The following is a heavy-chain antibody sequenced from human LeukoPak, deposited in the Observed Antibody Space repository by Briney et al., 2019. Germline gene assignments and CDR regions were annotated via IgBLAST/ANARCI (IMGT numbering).Heavy chain of an antibody. CDR1: AGSISIYY. Sequence: SETLSLTCTVSAGSISIYYWSWIQRPPGKGLEWIGSIYYTGSTNYNPSLESRVTMSVDTSKNQFSLKLSSLTAADTAVYFCARGPHYYSYYGLDVWGQGTTVTVSS. V-gene: IGHV4-59*01. CDR2: IYYTGST. CDR3: ARGPHYYSYYGLDV. J-gene: IGHJ6*02.